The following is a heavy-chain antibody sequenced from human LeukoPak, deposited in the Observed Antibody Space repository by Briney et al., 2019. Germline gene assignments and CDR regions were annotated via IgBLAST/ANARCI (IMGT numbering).Heavy chain of an antibody. CDR3: ARGAAPQGY. D-gene: IGHD2-15*01. CDR1: GFTFSSDW. V-gene: IGHV3-74*03. Sequence: PGGSLRLSCAASGFTFSSDWMHWVRQAPGKGLVWVSRINGDGSTTAYADSVKGRFTISRDNAKNTLCLQMNSLRVEDTAVYYCARGAAPQGYWGQGTLVTVSS. J-gene: IGHJ4*02. CDR2: INGDGSTT.